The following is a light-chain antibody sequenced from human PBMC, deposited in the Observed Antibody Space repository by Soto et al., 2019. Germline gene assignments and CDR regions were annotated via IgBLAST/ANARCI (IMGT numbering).Light chain of an antibody. Sequence: SVLTQPPSASGTPGQRVTISCSGSSSNIGSNYVYWYQQLPGTAPKLLIYRNNQRPSGVPDRFFGSKSGTSASLAISGLRSEDEADYYCAAWDDSLSANWVFGGGTKLTVL. CDR3: AAWDDSLSANWV. CDR2: RNN. CDR1: SSNIGSNY. J-gene: IGLJ3*02. V-gene: IGLV1-47*01.